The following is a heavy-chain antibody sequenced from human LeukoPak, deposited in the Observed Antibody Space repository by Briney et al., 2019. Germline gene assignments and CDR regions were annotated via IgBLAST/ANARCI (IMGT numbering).Heavy chain of an antibody. CDR2: ISSSSHYI. CDR3: ARWDVNVAFDY. Sequence: GGSLRLSCAASGFTFSSYSLNWVRQAPGMGLEWVSSISSSSHYIYYADSVKGRFTISRDNSKSTLYLQMNSLRTEDTAVYYCARWDVNVAFDYWGQGTLVTVSS. CDR1: GFTFSSYS. J-gene: IGHJ4*02. V-gene: IGHV3-21*01. D-gene: IGHD1-26*01.